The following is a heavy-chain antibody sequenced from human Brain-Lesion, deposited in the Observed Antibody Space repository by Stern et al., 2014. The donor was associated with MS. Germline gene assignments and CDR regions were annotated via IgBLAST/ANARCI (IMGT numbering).Heavy chain of an antibody. V-gene: IGHV4-39*01. CDR1: GGSVSSTSYA. CDR3: AGEEDIRYCSGGSCTGNWFDP. J-gene: IGHJ5*02. D-gene: IGHD2-15*01. Sequence: QVQLVESGPGLVKPSETLSLTCTVAGGSVSSTSYAWAWLRPPPGKGLEWIGTLYYSGNTYYSPSLKSRLPISLDTSKNQLYPQLRSVTAADTAVYYCAGEEDIRYCSGGSCTGNWFDPWGQGTLVTVSS. CDR2: LYYSGNT.